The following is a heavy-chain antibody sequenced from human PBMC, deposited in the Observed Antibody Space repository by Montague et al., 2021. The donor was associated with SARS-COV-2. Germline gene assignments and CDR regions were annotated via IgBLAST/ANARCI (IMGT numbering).Heavy chain of an antibody. CDR2: XDWDDDK. J-gene: IGHJ3*02. CDR1: GFSLSTSGIC. V-gene: IGHV2-70*01. D-gene: IGHD1-26*01. CDR3: ARIWGATRGDAFDI. Sequence: PVLGKPTQTLTLTCTFSGFSLSTSGICVSWIRQPPGKALEWLALXDWDDDKYYSTSLKTRLTISKDTSKNQVVLTMTNMDPVDTATYYCARIWGATRGDAFDIWGQGTMVTVSS.